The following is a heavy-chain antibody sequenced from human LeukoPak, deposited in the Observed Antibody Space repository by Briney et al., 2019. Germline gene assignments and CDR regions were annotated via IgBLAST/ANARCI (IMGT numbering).Heavy chain of an antibody. D-gene: IGHD3-10*01. CDR1: GDSISSYY. Sequence: PSETLSLTCTVSGDSISSYYWSWIRQPPGKGLEWIGYIFDNRNTKYNPSLKSRVTISVDTSKNQFSLKLSSVTAADTAVYYCARTVLLWFGESNWFDPWGQGTLVTVSS. CDR3: ARTVLLWFGESNWFDP. J-gene: IGHJ5*02. CDR2: IFDNRNT. V-gene: IGHV4-59*12.